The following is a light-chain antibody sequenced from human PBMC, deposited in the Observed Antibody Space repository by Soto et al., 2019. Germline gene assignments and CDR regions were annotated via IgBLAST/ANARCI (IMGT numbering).Light chain of an antibody. Sequence: QSALTQPPSASGSPGQSVTISCTGTSSDVGGYNYVSWYQQHPGKAPKLMIYEVSKRPVGVPDRFSCSKSGNTASLTVSVLEAEDEADYYCSSYAGSSNLVFGGGTKLTVL. CDR3: SSYAGSSNLV. CDR1: SSDVGGYNY. J-gene: IGLJ2*01. V-gene: IGLV2-8*01. CDR2: EVS.